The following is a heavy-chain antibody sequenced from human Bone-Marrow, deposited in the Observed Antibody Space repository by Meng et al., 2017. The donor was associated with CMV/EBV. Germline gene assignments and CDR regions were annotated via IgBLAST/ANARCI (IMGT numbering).Heavy chain of an antibody. CDR2: SNVGNSNT. Sequence: ASVKVSCKASGYTFTSYAMHWVRQAPGQRLEWMGWSNVGNSNTKFSQEFQGRVTITRNPSISTAYMALSTLTSDDTAMYYCARGQYTFNSINCNEFFFYGMDVWGQGTTVTVSS. CDR3: ARGQYTFNSINCNEFFFYGMDV. V-gene: IGHV1-3*02. CDR1: GYTFTSYA. D-gene: IGHD2/OR15-2a*01. J-gene: IGHJ6*02.